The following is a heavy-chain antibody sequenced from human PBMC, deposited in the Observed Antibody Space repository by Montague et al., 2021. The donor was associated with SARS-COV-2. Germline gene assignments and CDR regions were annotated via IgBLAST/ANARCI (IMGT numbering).Heavy chain of an antibody. Sequence: SLRLSCAASGFTFSSYDMHWVRQAPGKGLEWVADITYDGSNKNYADSVKGRFTISRDNSKNTLYLQMNSLRAEDTAVHYCARVGDSAGSYSAFDIWGQGTMVTVSS. D-gene: IGHD3-10*01. CDR1: GFTFSSYD. V-gene: IGHV3-30*04. CDR3: ARVGDSAGSYSAFDI. CDR2: ITYDGSNK. J-gene: IGHJ3*02.